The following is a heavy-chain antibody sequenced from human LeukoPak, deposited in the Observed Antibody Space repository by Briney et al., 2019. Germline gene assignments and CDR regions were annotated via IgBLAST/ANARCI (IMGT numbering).Heavy chain of an antibody. V-gene: IGHV3-23*01. Sequence: GGSLRLSCAASGFTFNNYAMSWVRQAPGKGLEWVSSISSSSSYIYYADSVKGRFTISRDNSKNTLYLQMNSLRAEDTAGYYCAKEPAAGTTFDYWGQGALVTVSS. J-gene: IGHJ4*02. CDR2: ISSSSSYI. D-gene: IGHD6-13*01. CDR3: AKEPAAGTTFDY. CDR1: GFTFNNYA.